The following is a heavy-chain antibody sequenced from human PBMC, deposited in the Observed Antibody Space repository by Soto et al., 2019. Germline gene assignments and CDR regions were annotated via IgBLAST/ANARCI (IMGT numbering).Heavy chain of an antibody. CDR2: IYYSGST. CDR3: ARAEGGDYDSSGYYLYYFDY. J-gene: IGHJ4*02. D-gene: IGHD3-22*01. V-gene: IGHV4-31*03. Sequence: PSETLSLTCTVSGGSISRGGYYWSWIRQHPGKGLEWIGYIYYSGSTYYNPSLKSRVTISVDTSKNQFSLKLSSVTAADTAVYYCARAEGGDYDSSGYYLYYFDYWGQGTLVTVSS. CDR1: GGSISRGGYY.